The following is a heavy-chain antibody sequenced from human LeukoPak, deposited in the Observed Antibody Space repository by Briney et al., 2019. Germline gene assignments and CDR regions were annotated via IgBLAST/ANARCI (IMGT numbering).Heavy chain of an antibody. Sequence: SETLSLTCAVSGYSISSGYYWGWIRQPPGKGLEWIGSIYHSGSTHYNPSLKSRVTISVDTSKNQFSLRLSSVTAADTAVYYCARFQASGYALYGDYWGQGTLVTVSS. CDR1: GYSISSGYY. CDR2: IYHSGST. V-gene: IGHV4-38-2*01. J-gene: IGHJ4*02. CDR3: ARFQASGYALYGDY. D-gene: IGHD5-12*01.